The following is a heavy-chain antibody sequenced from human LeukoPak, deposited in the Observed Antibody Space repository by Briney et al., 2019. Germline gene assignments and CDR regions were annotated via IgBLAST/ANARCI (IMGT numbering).Heavy chain of an antibody. CDR1: GFSFSTYA. D-gene: IGHD5-12*01. Sequence: PGGSLRLSCAASGFSFSTYAMNWVRQAPGKGLEWVSGISGSGGSTNYADSVKGRFTISRDNSKNTLYLQMNSLRAEDTAVYYCAKYSGYGWPCDYWGQGTLVTVSS. CDR2: ISGSGGST. J-gene: IGHJ4*02. CDR3: AKYSGYGWPCDY. V-gene: IGHV3-23*01.